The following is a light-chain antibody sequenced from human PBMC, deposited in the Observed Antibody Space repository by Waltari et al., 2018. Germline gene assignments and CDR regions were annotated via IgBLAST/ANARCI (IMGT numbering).Light chain of an antibody. CDR1: STNLGAGTD. CDR2: GNN. J-gene: IGLJ2*01. Sequence: QSVLTQPPPVSGAPGQRVTISCTGSSTNLGAGTDIHGYPYFPGAAPKLLIYGNNNRPSGVPDRFSGSKSGTAASLAITGLQAEDEAHYYCQSFDTSLSGGVVFGGGTKVTVL. V-gene: IGLV1-40*01. CDR3: QSFDTSLSGGVV.